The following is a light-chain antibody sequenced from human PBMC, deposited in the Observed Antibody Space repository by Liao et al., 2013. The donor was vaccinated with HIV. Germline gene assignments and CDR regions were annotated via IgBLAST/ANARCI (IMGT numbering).Light chain of an antibody. CDR1: NIGSKS. CDR2: YDT. V-gene: IGLV3-21*01. J-gene: IGLJ2*01. Sequence: SYELTQPPSVSVAPGETARITCGGNNIGSKSVQWYQQKPGQAPTLVIYYDTKRPAGIPERFSGSNSGNTATLTISGTQAMDEADYYCQAWDSSTDVVFGGGTKLTVL. CDR3: QAWDSSTDVV.